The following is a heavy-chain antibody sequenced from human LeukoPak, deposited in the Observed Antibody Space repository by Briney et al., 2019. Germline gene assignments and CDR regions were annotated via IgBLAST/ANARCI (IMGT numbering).Heavy chain of an antibody. J-gene: IGHJ4*02. Sequence: ASVKVSCKASGYTFTSYGISWVRQAPGQGLEWMGGIIPIFGTANYAQKFQGRVTITADESTSTAYMELSSLRSEDTAVYYCARDSTRHGSDDYWGQGTLVTVSS. CDR3: ARDSTRHGSDDY. D-gene: IGHD1-26*01. V-gene: IGHV1-69*13. CDR2: IIPIFGTA. CDR1: GYTFTSYG.